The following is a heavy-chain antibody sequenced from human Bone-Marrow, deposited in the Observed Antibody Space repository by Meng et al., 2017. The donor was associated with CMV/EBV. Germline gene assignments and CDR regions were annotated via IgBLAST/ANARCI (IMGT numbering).Heavy chain of an antibody. Sequence: GGSLRLSCTASGFTVSSNYMSWVRQAPGKGLEWVSVLYAGGFTYYADSVKGRFTISRDNSKNSLYLQLNNLRLEDTAVYYCAKDSSSKAKYYGMDVWGQGTTVTVSS. CDR3: AKDSSSKAKYYGMDV. J-gene: IGHJ6*02. D-gene: IGHD6-6*01. CDR2: LYAGGFT. V-gene: IGHV3-66*02. CDR1: GFTVSSNY.